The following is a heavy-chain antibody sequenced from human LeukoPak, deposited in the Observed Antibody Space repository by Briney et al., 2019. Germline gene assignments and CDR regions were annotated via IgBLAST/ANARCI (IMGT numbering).Heavy chain of an antibody. Sequence: SETLSPTCTVSGGSISSYYWSWIRQPPGKGLEWIGYIYYSGSTNYNPSLKSRVTISVDTSKNQFSLKLSSVTAADTAVYYCARVDGDAFDIWGQGTMVTVSS. J-gene: IGHJ3*02. CDR1: GGSISSYY. D-gene: IGHD2-2*03. CDR2: IYYSGST. V-gene: IGHV4-59*01. CDR3: ARVDGDAFDI.